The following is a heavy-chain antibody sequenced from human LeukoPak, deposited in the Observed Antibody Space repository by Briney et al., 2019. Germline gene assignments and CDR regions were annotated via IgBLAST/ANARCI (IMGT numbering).Heavy chain of an antibody. V-gene: IGHV4-61*08. J-gene: IGHJ3*02. Sequence: SETLSLTCTVSGGSISSDDYYWSWIRQPPGKGLEWIGYIYYSGSTDYNPSLKSRVTISVDTSKNQFSLKLSSVTAADTAVYYCARGGSYYVREAFDIWGQGTMVTVSS. CDR3: ARGGSYYVREAFDI. CDR2: IYYSGST. D-gene: IGHD1-26*01. CDR1: GGSISSDDYY.